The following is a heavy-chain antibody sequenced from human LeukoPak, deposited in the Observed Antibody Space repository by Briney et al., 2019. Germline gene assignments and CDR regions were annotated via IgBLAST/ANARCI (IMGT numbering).Heavy chain of an antibody. J-gene: IGHJ6*03. CDR3: ARDLVLRYFDWPPSGLDLYYYYMDV. D-gene: IGHD3-9*01. CDR2: IYTSGST. V-gene: IGHV4-4*07. Sequence: SETLSLTCTVSGGSISSYYWSWIRQPAGKGLEWIGRIYTSGSTNYNPSLKSRVTMSVDTSKNQFSLKLSSVTAADTAVYYCARDLVLRYFDWPPSGLDLYYYYMDVWGKGTTVTISS. CDR1: GGSISSYY.